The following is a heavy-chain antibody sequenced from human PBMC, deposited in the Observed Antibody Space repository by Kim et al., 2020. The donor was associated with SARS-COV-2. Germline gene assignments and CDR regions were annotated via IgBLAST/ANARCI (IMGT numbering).Heavy chain of an antibody. J-gene: IGHJ1*01. CDR3: ARGRGDDSSGYYYGPGYFQH. V-gene: IGHV3-48*03. Sequence: GGSLRLSCAASGFTFSSYEMNWVRQAPGKGLEWVSYISSSGSTIYYADSVKGRFTISRDNAKNSLYLQMNSLRAEDTAVYYCARGRGDDSSGYYYGPGYFQHWGQGTLVTVSS. D-gene: IGHD3-22*01. CDR1: GFTFSSYE. CDR2: ISSSGSTI.